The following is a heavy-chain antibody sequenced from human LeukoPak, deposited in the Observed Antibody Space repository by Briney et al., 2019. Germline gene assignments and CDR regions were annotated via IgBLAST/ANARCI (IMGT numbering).Heavy chain of an antibody. D-gene: IGHD3-10*01. Sequence: GGSLRLPCAASGFAFSAFAMHWVRQTPGKGLDWVAVISYDGSHKYYADSVKGRLTISRDNSKHTLFLQMNSLRAEDTAVYYCARIITPLRGVINYWGQGTLVTVSS. V-gene: IGHV3-30*04. CDR3: ARIITPLRGVINY. J-gene: IGHJ4*02. CDR1: GFAFSAFA. CDR2: ISYDGSHK.